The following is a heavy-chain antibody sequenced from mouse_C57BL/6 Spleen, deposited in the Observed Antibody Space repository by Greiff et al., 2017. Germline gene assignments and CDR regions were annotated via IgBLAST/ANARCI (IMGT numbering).Heavy chain of an antibody. Sequence: VQLKESGPGLVKPSQSLSLTCSVTGYSITSGYYWNWIRQFPGNKLEWMGYISYDGSNNYNPSLKNRISITRDTSKNQFFLKLNSVTTEDTATYYCARETYDYDGGFAYWGQGTLVTVSA. CDR2: ISYDGSN. J-gene: IGHJ3*01. D-gene: IGHD2-4*01. CDR1: GYSITSGYY. CDR3: ARETYDYDGGFAY. V-gene: IGHV3-6*01.